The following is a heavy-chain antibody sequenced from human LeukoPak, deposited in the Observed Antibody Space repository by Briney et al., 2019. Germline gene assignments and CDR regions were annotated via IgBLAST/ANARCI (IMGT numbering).Heavy chain of an antibody. CDR1: GYTFTGYY. CDR2: INPNSGGT. D-gene: IGHD4-23*01. J-gene: IGHJ4*02. CDR3: ARGTVVTPKYYLDY. V-gene: IGHV1-2*02. Sequence: GASVKVSCKASGYTFTGYYMHWVRQAPGQGLEWMGWINPNSGGTNYAQKFQGRVTMTRDTSISTAYMELSRPRSDDTAVYYCARGTVVTPKYYLDYWGQGTLVTVSS.